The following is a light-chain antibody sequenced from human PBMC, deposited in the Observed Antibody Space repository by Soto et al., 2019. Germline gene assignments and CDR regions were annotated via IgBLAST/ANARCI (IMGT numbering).Light chain of an antibody. V-gene: IGKV1-39*01. CDR2: AAS. Sequence: DIQLTQSPSSLSASVGDRVSISCRASQSISNYLNWYQQKPGKAPKVLIFAASRLQSGVPSRFSGSGSGTDFTLTITSLQPEDFATYYCQQSYSRTLGQGPKLDIK. CDR3: QQSYSRT. J-gene: IGKJ1*01. CDR1: QSISNY.